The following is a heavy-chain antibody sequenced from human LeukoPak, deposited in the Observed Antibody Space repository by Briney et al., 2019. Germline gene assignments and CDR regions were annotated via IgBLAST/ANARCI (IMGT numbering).Heavy chain of an antibody. CDR2: IWYDGSNK. D-gene: IGHD6-13*01. J-gene: IGHJ4*02. V-gene: IGHV3-33*01. CDR1: GFTLSSYG. CDR3: ARHSSSSYYFDY. Sequence: PGGSLRLSCAASGFTLSSYGMHWVRQAPGKGLEWVAVIWYDGSNKYYADSVKGRFTISRDNSKNTLYLQMNSLRAEDTAVYYCARHSSSSYYFDYWGQGTLVTVAA.